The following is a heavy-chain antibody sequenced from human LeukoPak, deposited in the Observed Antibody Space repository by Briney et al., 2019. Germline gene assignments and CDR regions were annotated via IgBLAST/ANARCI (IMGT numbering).Heavy chain of an antibody. CDR2: INPSGGST. CDR1: RYTFTNYY. V-gene: IGHV1-46*01. Sequence: ASVKVSCKASRYTFTNYYMHWVRQAPGQGLEWMGIINPSGGSTSYAQKFQGRVTMTRDTSTSTVYMELSSLRSEDTAVYYCARDTYYYDSSGSLFDYWGQGTLVTVSS. J-gene: IGHJ4*02. D-gene: IGHD3-22*01. CDR3: ARDTYYYDSSGSLFDY.